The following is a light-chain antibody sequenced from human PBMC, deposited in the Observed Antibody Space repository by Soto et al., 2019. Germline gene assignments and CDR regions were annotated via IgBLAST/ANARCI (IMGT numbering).Light chain of an antibody. CDR3: CSYAGSSTYV. V-gene: IGLV2-23*01. CDR1: SSDVGSYNL. J-gene: IGLJ1*01. Sequence: QSALTQPASVSGSPGQSITISCTGTSSDVGSYNLVSWYQQHPGKAPKLMIYEGGKRPSGVSNRFSASKSGNTASLTISGLQAEDEADYYCCSYAGSSTYVFGTGTKLTVL. CDR2: EGG.